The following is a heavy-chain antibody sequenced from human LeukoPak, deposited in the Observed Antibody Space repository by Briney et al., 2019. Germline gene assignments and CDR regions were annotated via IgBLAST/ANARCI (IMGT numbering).Heavy chain of an antibody. CDR3: AAKGRLAVDDAFDI. CDR1: GGSISSGGYS. CDR2: IYHSGST. D-gene: IGHD2-8*02. V-gene: IGHV4-30-2*01. J-gene: IGHJ3*02. Sequence: SQTLSLTCAVSGGSISSGGYSWSWIRQPPGKGLEWIGYIYHSGSTYYNPSLKSRVTISVDRSKNQFSLKLSSVTAADTAVYYCAAKGRLAVDDAFDIWGQGTMVTVSS.